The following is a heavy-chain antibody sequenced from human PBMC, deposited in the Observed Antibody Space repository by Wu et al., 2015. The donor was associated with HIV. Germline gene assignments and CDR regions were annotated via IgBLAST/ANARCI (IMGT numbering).Heavy chain of an antibody. CDR1: GAPFNKYF. CDR2: ISYSGNT. J-gene: IGHJ5*02. CDR3: GRGVGYCSGDSCHSSFRVDP. D-gene: IGHD2-15*01. V-gene: IGHV4-34*01. Sequence: QVQLQQWGAGLLKPSETLSLTCAVYGAPFNKYFWTWSRQPPGKGLEWIGEISYSGNTNYNASLKSRVSISIDTSKNHFSLNLSSVTAADTAIYYCGRGVGYCSGDSCHSSFRVDPWGQGTLVTVSS.